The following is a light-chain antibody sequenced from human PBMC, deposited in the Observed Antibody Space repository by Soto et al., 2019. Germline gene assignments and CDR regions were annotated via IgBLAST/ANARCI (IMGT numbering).Light chain of an antibody. Sequence: EIVLTQSPGTLSLSPGERATLSCRASQSVSSSYLAWYQQKPGQAPRLLIYGASSRATGIRDRFSGSGSGTDFTLTISRLEPEDFAVYHCQQYGSSGTFGQGTKVDIK. CDR2: GAS. J-gene: IGKJ1*01. CDR1: QSVSSSY. V-gene: IGKV3-20*01. CDR3: QQYGSSGT.